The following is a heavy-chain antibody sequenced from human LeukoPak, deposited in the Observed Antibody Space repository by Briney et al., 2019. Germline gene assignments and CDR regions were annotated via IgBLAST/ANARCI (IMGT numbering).Heavy chain of an antibody. CDR1: GGSFSGYY. CDR3: ARRLMVRGVKFSIDY. D-gene: IGHD3-10*01. CDR2: ISHSGST. J-gene: IGHJ4*02. Sequence: SETLCLTCAAYGGSFSGYYWSWIRQPPGKGLEWIGEISHSGSTNYNPSLKSRVTISVDTSKNQFSLKLSSVTAADTAVYYCARRLMVRGVKFSIDYWGQGTLVTVSS. V-gene: IGHV4-34*01.